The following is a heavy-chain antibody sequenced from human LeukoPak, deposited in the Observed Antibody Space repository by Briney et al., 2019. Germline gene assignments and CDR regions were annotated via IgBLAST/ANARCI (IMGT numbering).Heavy chain of an antibody. V-gene: IGHV1-46*01. CDR2: VNPTSGRT. Sequence: GASVKVSCKASGYTFTASYLHWVRQAPGQGLEWMGMVNPTSGRTNYAQKFRGRVTMTRDTSTSTAYMELSSLRSEDTAVYYCARDSDNWNDGWFDPWGQGTLVTVSS. CDR3: ARDSDNWNDGWFDP. CDR1: GYTFTASY. J-gene: IGHJ5*02. D-gene: IGHD1-20*01.